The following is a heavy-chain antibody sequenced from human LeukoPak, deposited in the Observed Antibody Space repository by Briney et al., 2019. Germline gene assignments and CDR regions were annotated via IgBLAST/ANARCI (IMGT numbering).Heavy chain of an antibody. CDR3: AKVPNLYYYDSSSYYFDY. D-gene: IGHD3-22*01. CDR1: GFTFSSYA. J-gene: IGHJ4*02. V-gene: IGHV3-23*01. CDR2: ISGSGGST. Sequence: PGGSLRLSCAASGFTFSSYAMSWVRQAPGKGLEWVSAISGSGGSTYYADSVKGRFTISRDNSKNTLYLQMNSLRAEDTAVYYCAKVPNLYYYDSSSYYFDYWGQGTLVTVSS.